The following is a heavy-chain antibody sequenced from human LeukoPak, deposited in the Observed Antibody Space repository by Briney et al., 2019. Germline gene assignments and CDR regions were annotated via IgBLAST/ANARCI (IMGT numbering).Heavy chain of an antibody. J-gene: IGHJ6*03. D-gene: IGHD4-17*01. CDR3: ARAGTTVTTLHMDV. V-gene: IGHV4-59*01. CDR2: IYYSGST. CDR1: GGSISSYY. Sequence: SETLSLTCTVSGGSISSYYWSWIRQPSGKGLEWIGYIYYSGSTNYNPSLKSRVTISVDTSKNQFSLKLSSVTAADTAVYYCARAGTTVTTLHMDVWGKGTTLTVSS.